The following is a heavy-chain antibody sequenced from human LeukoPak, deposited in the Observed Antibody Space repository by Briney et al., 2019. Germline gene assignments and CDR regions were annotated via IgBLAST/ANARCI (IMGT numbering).Heavy chain of an antibody. Sequence: PSETLSLTCTVSGGSISSSSYYWGWIRQPPGKGLEWIGSIYYSGSTYYNPSLQSRVTISVDTSKNQFSLKLSSVTAADTAVYYCARDPRASSGVAACYFDYWGQGTLVTVSS. CDR2: IYYSGST. CDR3: ARDPRASSGVAACYFDY. CDR1: GGSISSSSYY. D-gene: IGHD6-19*01. V-gene: IGHV4-39*02. J-gene: IGHJ4*02.